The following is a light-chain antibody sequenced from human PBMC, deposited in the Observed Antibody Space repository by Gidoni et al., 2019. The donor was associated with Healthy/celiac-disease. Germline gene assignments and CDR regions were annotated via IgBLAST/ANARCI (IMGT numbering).Light chain of an antibody. V-gene: IGKV3-11*01. CDR3: QQRSNWTPYT. Sequence: EIVLTQSPATLSLSPGERATFSCRASQIVSSYLDWYQQKPGQAPRLLIYDASNRATGIPARFSGSGCGTDFTLTISSLEPEDFAVNYCQQRSNWTPYTFGQGTKLEIK. CDR2: DAS. J-gene: IGKJ2*01. CDR1: QIVSSY.